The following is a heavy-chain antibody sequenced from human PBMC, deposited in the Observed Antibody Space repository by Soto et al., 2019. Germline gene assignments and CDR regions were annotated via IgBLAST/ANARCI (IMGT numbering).Heavy chain of an antibody. CDR2: ISYDGSNK. V-gene: IGHV3-30*18. CDR1: GFTFSSYG. Sequence: QVQLVESGGGVVQPGRSLRLSCAASGFTFSSYGMHWVRQAPGKGLEWVAVISYDGSNKYYADSVKGRFTISRDNSKNTLYLQMNSLGAEDTAVYYCAKDSDSSGYYYRYYFDYWGQGTLVTVSS. D-gene: IGHD3-22*01. J-gene: IGHJ4*02. CDR3: AKDSDSSGYYYRYYFDY.